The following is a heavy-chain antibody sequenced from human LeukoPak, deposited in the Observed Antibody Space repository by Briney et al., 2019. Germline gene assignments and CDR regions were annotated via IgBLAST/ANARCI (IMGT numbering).Heavy chain of an antibody. D-gene: IGHD3-3*01. CDR2: IRQDGGEK. CDR3: ASAYASYDFWSGYENFDF. J-gene: IGHJ4*02. V-gene: IGHV3-7*01. CDR1: GIRFTTHW. Sequence: GGSLRLSCAASGIRFTTHWMNWVRQAPGKGLEWVASIRQDGGEKKYVDSVKGRFTISRDLAQNSLFLQMNSLRAEDTAVYYCASAYASYDFWSGYENFDFWRKGTLVTVSS.